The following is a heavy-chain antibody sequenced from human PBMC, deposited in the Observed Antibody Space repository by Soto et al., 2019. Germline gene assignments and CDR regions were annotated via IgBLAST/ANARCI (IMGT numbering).Heavy chain of an antibody. CDR3: ARGQNFDY. J-gene: IGHJ4*02. V-gene: IGHV3-11*05. CDR1: GFTFSDYY. CDR2: ISTTSTYI. Sequence: PGGSLRLSCAASGFTFSDYYMTWIRQAPGKGLDWVSTISTTSTYINYADSVKGRFAITRDNTKNVLYLQMDSLTADDTATYYCARGQNFDYWGQGTLVTVSS.